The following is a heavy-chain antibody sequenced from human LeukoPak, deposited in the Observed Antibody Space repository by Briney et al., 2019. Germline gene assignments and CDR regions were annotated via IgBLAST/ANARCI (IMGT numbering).Heavy chain of an antibody. V-gene: IGHV4-59*08. CDR3: ARVLRAYYYYYMDV. CDR2: IYDSGST. J-gene: IGHJ6*03. CDR1: GGSISSYY. D-gene: IGHD2-8*01. Sequence: SETLSLTCTVSGGSISSYYWSWIRQPPGKGLEWIGNIYDSGSTYYNASLQSRVTISIDTSKNQFSLRLSSVTAADTAVYYCARVLRAYYYYYMDVWGKGTTVTISS.